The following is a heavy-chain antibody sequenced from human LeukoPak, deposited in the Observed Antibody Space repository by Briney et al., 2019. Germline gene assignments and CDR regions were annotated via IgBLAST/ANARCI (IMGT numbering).Heavy chain of an antibody. Sequence: PSETLSLTCTVSGGSISSYYWSWIRQPPGKGLEWIGYIYYSGSTNYNPSLKSRVTISVDTPKNQFSLKLSSVTAADTAVYYCARAGDILTGYLYFDYWGRGTLVTVSS. V-gene: IGHV4-59*01. CDR2: IYYSGST. CDR1: GGSISSYY. CDR3: ARAGDILTGYLYFDY. J-gene: IGHJ4*02. D-gene: IGHD3-9*01.